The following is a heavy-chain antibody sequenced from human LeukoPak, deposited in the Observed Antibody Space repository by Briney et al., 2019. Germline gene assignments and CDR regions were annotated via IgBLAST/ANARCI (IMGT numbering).Heavy chain of an antibody. J-gene: IGHJ3*02. D-gene: IGHD4-11*01. Sequence: GGSLRHSCAASGFTVSSNYMSWVRQAPGKGLEWVSVIYSGGSTYYADSVKGRFTISRDNSKNTLYLQMNSLRAEDTAVYYCARDPTGDAFDIWGQGTMVTVSS. CDR1: GFTVSSNY. V-gene: IGHV3-53*01. CDR2: IYSGGST. CDR3: ARDPTGDAFDI.